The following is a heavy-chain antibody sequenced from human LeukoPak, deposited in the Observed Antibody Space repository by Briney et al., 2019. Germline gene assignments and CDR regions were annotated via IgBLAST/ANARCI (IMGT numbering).Heavy chain of an antibody. CDR2: MNPNSGNT. CDR1: GYTFTSYD. Sequence: GASVKVSCKASGYTFTSYDINWVRQATGQGLEWMGWMNPNSGNTGYAQKFQGRVTMTRNTSMSTAYMELSSLRSEDTAVYYCARGVTRLWYSSSWYRIFDYWGQGTLVTVSS. D-gene: IGHD6-13*01. J-gene: IGHJ4*02. CDR3: ARGVTRLWYSSSWYRIFDY. V-gene: IGHV1-8*01.